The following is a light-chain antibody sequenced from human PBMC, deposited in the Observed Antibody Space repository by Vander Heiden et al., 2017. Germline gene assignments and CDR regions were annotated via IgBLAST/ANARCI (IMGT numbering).Light chain of an antibody. CDR1: QSVLYSSNNKNY. V-gene: IGKV4-1*01. Sequence: DIVMTQSPQSLAVSLGERATINCKSSQSVLYSSNNKNYLAWYQQKPGQPPKLLIYWASTRESGVPDRFSGSGSGTDFTLTISSLQAEDVAVYYCQQYLNTPRTFGQGTKVEIK. J-gene: IGKJ1*01. CDR2: WAS. CDR3: QQYLNTPRT.